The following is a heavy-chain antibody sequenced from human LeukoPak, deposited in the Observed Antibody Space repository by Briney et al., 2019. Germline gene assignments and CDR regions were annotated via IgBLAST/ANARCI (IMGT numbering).Heavy chain of an antibody. Sequence: GGSLRLSCAASGFPFNTSALHWVRQAPGKGLEWVAVISFHGSNEYYADSVKGRFTISRDNSKNTLYLQMNSLRAEDTAVYYCAKGRKIGYCSSTSCPDYYYYYMDVWGKGTTVTVSS. CDR1: GFPFNTSA. D-gene: IGHD2-2*01. V-gene: IGHV3-30-3*01. CDR2: ISFHGSNE. J-gene: IGHJ6*03. CDR3: AKGRKIGYCSSTSCPDYYYYYMDV.